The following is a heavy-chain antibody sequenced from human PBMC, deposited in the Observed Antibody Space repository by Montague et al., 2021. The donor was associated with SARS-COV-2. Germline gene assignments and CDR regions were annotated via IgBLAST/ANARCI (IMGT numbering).Heavy chain of an antibody. J-gene: IGHJ5*02. V-gene: IGHV4-59*01. D-gene: IGHD2-15*01. CDR1: GGSISSYY. Sequence: SETLSLTCTVSGGSISSYYWSWIRQPPGKGLEWIGDIYYSGSTNYNPSLKSRVTISVDTSKNQFSLKLSSVTAADTAVYYCARGHDCGGCSCWWEYWFDLWGQGTLVTVSS. CDR3: ARGHDCGGCSCWWEYWFDL. CDR2: IYYSGST.